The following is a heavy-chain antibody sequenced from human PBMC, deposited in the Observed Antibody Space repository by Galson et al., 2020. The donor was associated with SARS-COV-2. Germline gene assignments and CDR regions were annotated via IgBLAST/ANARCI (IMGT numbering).Heavy chain of an antibody. CDR1: GFTFTIYG. J-gene: IGHJ3*01. CDR2: ISNDGSNR. V-gene: IGHV3-30*04. D-gene: IGHD2-15*01. Sequence: GESLKISCAAPGFTFTIYGMHWVRQAPGKGLEWVASISNDGSNRLYADPVKGRFTISRDDSKNTLFVQMNNLRTEDTSIYYCARPRILPGGEVAFDLWGQGTVVTVST. CDR3: ARPRILPGGEVAFDL.